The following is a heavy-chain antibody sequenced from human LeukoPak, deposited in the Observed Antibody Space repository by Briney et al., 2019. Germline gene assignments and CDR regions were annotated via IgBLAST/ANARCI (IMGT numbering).Heavy chain of an antibody. V-gene: IGHV5-51*01. D-gene: IGHD2-15*01. CDR1: GYSFTSYW. CDR2: IYPGDSDT. CDR3: ARLLGIVVAVAANNWFDP. J-gene: IGHJ5*02. Sequence: GESLKISCKGSGYSFTSYWIGWVRQMPGKGLEWMGIIYPGDSDTRYSPSFQGQVTISADKSISTAYLQWSSLKASDTAMYYCARLLGIVVAVAANNWFDPWGQGTLVTVSS.